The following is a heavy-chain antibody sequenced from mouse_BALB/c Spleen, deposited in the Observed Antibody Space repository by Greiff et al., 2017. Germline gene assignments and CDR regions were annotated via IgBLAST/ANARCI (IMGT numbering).Heavy chain of an antibody. CDR2: FYPGSGSI. Sequence: VHLVESGAELVKPGASVKLSCKASGYTFTEYIIHWVKQRSGQGLEWIGWFYPGSGSIKYNEKFKDKATLTADKSSSTVYMELSRLTSEDSAVYFCARHEGYYRYDGAWFAYWGQGTLVTVSA. CDR1: GYTFTEYI. J-gene: IGHJ3*01. V-gene: IGHV1-62-2*01. CDR3: ARHEGYYRYDGAWFAY. D-gene: IGHD2-14*01.